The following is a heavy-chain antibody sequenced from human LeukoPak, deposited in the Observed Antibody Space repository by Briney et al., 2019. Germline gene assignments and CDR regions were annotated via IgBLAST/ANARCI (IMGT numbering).Heavy chain of an antibody. Sequence: PSETLSLTCAVSGGSISSSNWWSWVRQRPGKGLEWIGEIYHSGSTNYNPSLKSRVTISVDKSKNKFSLKLSSVTAADTAVYYCARESSMITFGGVIVISDAFDIWGQGTMVTVSS. CDR1: GGSISSSNW. CDR2: IYHSGST. J-gene: IGHJ3*02. CDR3: ARESSMITFGGVIVISDAFDI. D-gene: IGHD3-16*02. V-gene: IGHV4-4*02.